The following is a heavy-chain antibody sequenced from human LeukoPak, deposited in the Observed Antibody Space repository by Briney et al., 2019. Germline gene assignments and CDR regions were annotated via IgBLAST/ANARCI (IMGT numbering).Heavy chain of an antibody. V-gene: IGHV3-33*06. CDR3: AKGNGGYYYYMDV. Sequence: PGGSLRLSCAASGFTFSNYGMHWVRQAPGKGLEWVAIIWYDGSNKYYADSVKGRFTISRGNSKNTLYLQMNSLRAEDTAVYYCAKGNGGYYYYMDVWGKGTTVTVSS. D-gene: IGHD3-16*01. CDR1: GFTFSNYG. J-gene: IGHJ6*03. CDR2: IWYDGSNK.